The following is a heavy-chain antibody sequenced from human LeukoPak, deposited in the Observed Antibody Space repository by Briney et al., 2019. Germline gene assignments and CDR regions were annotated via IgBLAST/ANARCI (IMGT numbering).Heavy chain of an antibody. Sequence: PGGSLRLSCSAPGFPLLGTYMSWVRQAAGKGWEWVSTIFDAGRTTYADSVKGRFTISRDNYKNTLLLQMNSLRADDTAVYYCAGATKWLAHDFWGQGTLVTVSS. CDR1: GFPLLGTY. CDR3: AGATKWLAHDF. D-gene: IGHD6-19*01. V-gene: IGHV3-53*01. J-gene: IGHJ4*02. CDR2: IFDAGRT.